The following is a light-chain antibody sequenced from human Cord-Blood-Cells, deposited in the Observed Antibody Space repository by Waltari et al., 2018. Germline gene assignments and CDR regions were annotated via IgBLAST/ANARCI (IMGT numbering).Light chain of an antibody. Sequence: SYELPQPPSVSVSPGQTASITCSGEKLGDKYACWYQQKPGQSPALVIYQDSKRTSGVPERFAGSNSGNTATLTISGTQAMDEADYYCQAWDSSTVVFGGGTKLTVL. CDR2: QDS. J-gene: IGLJ2*01. V-gene: IGLV3-1*01. CDR3: QAWDSSTVV. CDR1: KLGDKY.